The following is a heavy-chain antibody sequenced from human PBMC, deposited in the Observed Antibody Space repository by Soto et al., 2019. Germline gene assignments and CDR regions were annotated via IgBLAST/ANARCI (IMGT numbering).Heavy chain of an antibody. CDR1: GFTFSSYA. Sequence: EVQLLESGGGLVQPGGSLRLSCAASGFTFSSYAMSWVRQAPGKGLEWVSAISGSGGSTYYADAVKGRFTISRDNSKNTLYLQMNSLRAEDTAVYYCAKDQNYDFWSGYYDYWGQGTLVTVSS. D-gene: IGHD3-3*01. V-gene: IGHV3-23*01. J-gene: IGHJ4*02. CDR2: ISGSGGST. CDR3: AKDQNYDFWSGYYDY.